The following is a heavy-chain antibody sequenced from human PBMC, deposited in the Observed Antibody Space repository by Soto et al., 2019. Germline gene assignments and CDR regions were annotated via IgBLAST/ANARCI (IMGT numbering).Heavy chain of an antibody. D-gene: IGHD3-9*01. CDR3: ARYYDILTGDYGMDV. CDR2: ITYDGSNK. CDR1: GFTFSYYA. Sequence: PGGSLRLSCAASGFTFSYYAMSWVRQAPGKGLEWVADITYDGSNKYYADSVKGRFTISRDNSKNTLYLQMNSLRAEDTAVYYCARYYDILTGDYGMDVWGQGTTVTVSS. J-gene: IGHJ6*02. V-gene: IGHV3-30-3*01.